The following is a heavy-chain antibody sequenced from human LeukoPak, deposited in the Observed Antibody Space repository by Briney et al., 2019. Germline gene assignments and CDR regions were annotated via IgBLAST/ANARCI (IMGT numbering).Heavy chain of an antibody. J-gene: IGHJ4*02. CDR3: ARANGDYSYYFDY. Sequence: GASVKVSCKASGYTFTNYAINWVRRAPGQRLEWLGWINAGNGDTKYSQKFQGRVTITRDTSASAAYMEPRSLRSDDTAVYYCARANGDYSYYFDYWGQGTLVTVSS. D-gene: IGHD4-17*01. CDR1: GYTFTNYA. CDR2: INAGNGDT. V-gene: IGHV1-3*01.